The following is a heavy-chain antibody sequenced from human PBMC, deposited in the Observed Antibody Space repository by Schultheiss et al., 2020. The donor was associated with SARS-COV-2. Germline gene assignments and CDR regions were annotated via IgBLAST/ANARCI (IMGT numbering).Heavy chain of an antibody. Sequence: SETLSLTCAVSGGSISSGGYSWSWIRQPPGKGLEWIGYIYYSGSTNYNPSLKSRVTISVDTSKNQFSLKLSSVTAADTAVYYCARAPGDFWSGYYTESYYYYGMDVWGQGTTVTVSS. CDR1: GGSISSGGYS. CDR3: ARAPGDFWSGYYTESYYYYGMDV. CDR2: IYYSGST. D-gene: IGHD3-3*01. V-gene: IGHV4-61*08. J-gene: IGHJ6*02.